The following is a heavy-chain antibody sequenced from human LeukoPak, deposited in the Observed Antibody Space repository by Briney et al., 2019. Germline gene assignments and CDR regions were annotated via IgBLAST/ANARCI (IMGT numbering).Heavy chain of an antibody. CDR2: INPDGRST. CDR3: ARIMTTVTEFDY. D-gene: IGHD4-11*01. J-gene: IGHJ4*02. V-gene: IGHV3-74*03. Sequence: GGSLRLSCAVSGFSFSTYWMHWVRQAPGKGLVWVSRINPDGRSTTYADSVKGRFTISRDNAKNTLYLQMNSLRAEDTAVYYCARIMTTVTEFDYWGQGTLVTVSS. CDR1: GFSFSTYW.